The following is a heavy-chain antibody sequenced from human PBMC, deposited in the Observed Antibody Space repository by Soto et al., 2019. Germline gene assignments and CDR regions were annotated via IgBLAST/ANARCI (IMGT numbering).Heavy chain of an antibody. Sequence: SETLSLTCTVSGGSISSSSYYWGWIRQPPGKGLEWIGSIYYSGSTYYNPSLKSRVTISVDTSKNQFSLKLSSVTAADTAVYYCARQGRSSSSGSRWFDPWGQGXLVTVYS. CDR2: IYYSGST. J-gene: IGHJ5*02. CDR3: ARQGRSSSSGSRWFDP. CDR1: GGSISSSSYY. D-gene: IGHD6-6*01. V-gene: IGHV4-39*01.